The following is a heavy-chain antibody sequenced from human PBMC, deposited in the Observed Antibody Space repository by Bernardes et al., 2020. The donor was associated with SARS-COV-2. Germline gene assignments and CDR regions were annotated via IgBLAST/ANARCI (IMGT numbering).Heavy chain of an antibody. J-gene: IGHJ4*02. CDR1: EFTFATTW. D-gene: IGHD3-22*01. V-gene: IGHV3-74*01. CDR2: IRSDGTTT. Sequence: SLRLSCIASEFTFATTWIHLVRQAPGTGLVWVSFIRSDGTTTSYADSVKGRFTISRDSGKNTVFLQMNSLRAEDTAVYYCAADARHSAYDWGRGTLVTVSS. CDR3: AADARHSAYD.